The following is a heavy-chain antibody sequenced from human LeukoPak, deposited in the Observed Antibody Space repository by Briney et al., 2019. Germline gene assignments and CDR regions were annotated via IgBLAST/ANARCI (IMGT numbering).Heavy chain of an antibody. Sequence: ASVKVSCKASGYTFTSYGISWVRQAPGQGLEWMGWISAYNGNTNYAQKLQGRVTVTTDTSTSTAYMELRSLRSDDTAVYYCARDDYGDHGPDAFDIWGQGTMVTVSS. V-gene: IGHV1-18*01. CDR2: ISAYNGNT. CDR1: GYTFTSYG. CDR3: ARDDYGDHGPDAFDI. D-gene: IGHD4-17*01. J-gene: IGHJ3*02.